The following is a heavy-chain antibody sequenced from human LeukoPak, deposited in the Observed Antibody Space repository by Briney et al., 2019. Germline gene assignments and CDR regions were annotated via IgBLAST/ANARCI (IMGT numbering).Heavy chain of an antibody. Sequence: PSETLSLTCTVSGGSITSGSHYWIWLRHPAWKGLEWIGRIYTNGSTNYNPSLKGRVTISVDTSKNQFSLKGSCVTDADTAVYYCARDVRGGTQYYFDSWGQGTPVTVS. J-gene: IGHJ4*02. CDR3: ARDVRGGTQYYFDS. D-gene: IGHD2-15*01. CDR2: IYTNGST. CDR1: GGSITSGSHY. V-gene: IGHV4-61*02.